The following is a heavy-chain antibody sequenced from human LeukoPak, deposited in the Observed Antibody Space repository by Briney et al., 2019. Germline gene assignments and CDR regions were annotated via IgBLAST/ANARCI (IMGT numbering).Heavy chain of an antibody. D-gene: IGHD3-22*01. Sequence: GGSLRLSCAASGFTFSSYAMHWVRQAPGKGLEWVAVISYDGSNKYYADSVKGRFTISRDNSKNTLYLQMNSLRAEDTAVYYCARDPSSGYYYDSSGYYNSAFDIWGQGTMVTVSS. CDR1: GFTFSSYA. V-gene: IGHV3-30-3*01. CDR2: ISYDGSNK. J-gene: IGHJ3*02. CDR3: ARDPSSGYYYDSSGYYNSAFDI.